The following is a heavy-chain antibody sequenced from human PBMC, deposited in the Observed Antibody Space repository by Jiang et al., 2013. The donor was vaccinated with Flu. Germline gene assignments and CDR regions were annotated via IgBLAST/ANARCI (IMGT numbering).Heavy chain of an antibody. CDR2: IYRGAAT. CDR1: GFTISSNF. V-gene: IGHV3-53*01. D-gene: IGHD3-10*01. J-gene: IGHJ6*02. CDR3: ARDRHYYGSGSSRYYGMDV. Sequence: GFTISSNFMSVGPPGFRGRAGVGSTTIYRGAATYYADSVKGRFTISSDNSKNTLYLHTNSLRAEDTAVYYCARDRHYYGSGSSRYYGMDVWGQGTTVTVSS.